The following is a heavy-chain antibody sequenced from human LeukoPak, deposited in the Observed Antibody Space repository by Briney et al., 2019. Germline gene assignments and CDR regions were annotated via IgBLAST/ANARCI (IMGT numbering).Heavy chain of an antibody. CDR2: ISSGGSYI. Sequence: PGGSLRLSCAAYGFTFSSYNVNWVRQAPGKGLEWVSSISSGGSYIYYADSVMGRFTISRDNAKNSLYLQMKGLRVEDTAVYFCARWRTSSWSEFDYWGQGTLVTVSS. CDR1: GFTFSSYN. V-gene: IGHV3-21*04. D-gene: IGHD6-13*01. CDR3: ARWRTSSWSEFDY. J-gene: IGHJ4*02.